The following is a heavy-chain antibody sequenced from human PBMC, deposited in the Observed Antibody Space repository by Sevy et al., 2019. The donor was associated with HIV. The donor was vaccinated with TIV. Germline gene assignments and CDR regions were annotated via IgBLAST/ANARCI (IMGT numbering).Heavy chain of an antibody. D-gene: IGHD2-15*01. Sequence: ASVKVSCKVSGYTLTELSMHWVRQAPGKGLEWMGGFDPEDGETIYAQKFQGRVTMTEDTSTDTAYMELSSLRSEDTAGYYCATGIYCSGGSCYGLDYWGQGTMVTVSS. J-gene: IGHJ4*02. CDR2: FDPEDGET. CDR3: ATGIYCSGGSCYGLDY. V-gene: IGHV1-24*01. CDR1: GYTLTELS.